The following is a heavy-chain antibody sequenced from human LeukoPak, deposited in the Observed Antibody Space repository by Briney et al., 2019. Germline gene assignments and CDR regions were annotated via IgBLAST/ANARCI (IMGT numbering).Heavy chain of an antibody. CDR2: SSHTGDIT. J-gene: IGHJ4*02. CDR1: GGSFSGNY. D-gene: IGHD2-21*01. CDR3: ARVPDFIARPCDS. Sequence: SETLSLTCAVYGGSFSGNYWTLIRQTPGRGLEWIGESSHTGDITGYNPSLSGRATISVDSSKKQFSLKLTSVTAAGTGVYYCARVPDFIARPCDSWGPGTLVTVSS. V-gene: IGHV4-34*01.